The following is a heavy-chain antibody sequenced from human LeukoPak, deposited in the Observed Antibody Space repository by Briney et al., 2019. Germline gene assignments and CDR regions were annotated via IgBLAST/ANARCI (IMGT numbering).Heavy chain of an antibody. CDR2: ISYSWTT. CDR3: VRVIDWSRWFDP. V-gene: IGHV4-39*07. J-gene: IGHJ5*02. D-gene: IGHD3-9*01. Sequence: SETLSLTCTVSGVSISSSGYYGGWIRQPPGKGLEWIASISYSWTTYYNPSLKSRVTMSVDTSKNQFSLKLSSVTAADTAVYYCVRVIDWSRWFDPWGQGTLVTVSS. CDR1: GVSISSSGYY.